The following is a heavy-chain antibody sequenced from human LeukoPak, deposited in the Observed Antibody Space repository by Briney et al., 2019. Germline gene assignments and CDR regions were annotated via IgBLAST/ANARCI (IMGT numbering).Heavy chain of an antibody. CDR1: GFTFSSYV. J-gene: IGHJ4*02. V-gene: IGHV3-7*01. CDR2: IKQDGSEK. D-gene: IGHD6-6*01. CDR3: ARQYSAYYFDS. Sequence: GGSLRLSCAASGFTFSSYVMSWVRQAPGKGLEWVANIKQDGSEKYYVDSVKGRFTISRDNAKNSLYLQMNSLRAEDTAVYYCARQYSAYYFDSWGQGTLVTVSS.